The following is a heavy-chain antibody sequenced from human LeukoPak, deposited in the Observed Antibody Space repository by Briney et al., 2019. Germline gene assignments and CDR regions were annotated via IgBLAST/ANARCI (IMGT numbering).Heavy chain of an antibody. D-gene: IGHD6-13*01. CDR1: GFTFSSYG. CDR3: AKDLGAAAGTKGAFDI. Sequence: TGGSLRLSCAASGFTFSSYGMHWVRQAPGKGLEWVAFIRYDGSNKYYADSVKGRFTISRDNSKNTLYLQMNSLRAEDTAVYYCAKDLGAAAGTKGAFDIWGQGTMVTVSS. J-gene: IGHJ3*02. V-gene: IGHV3-30*02. CDR2: IRYDGSNK.